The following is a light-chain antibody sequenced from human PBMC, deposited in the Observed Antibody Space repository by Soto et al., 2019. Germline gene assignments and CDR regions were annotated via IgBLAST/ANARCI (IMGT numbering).Light chain of an antibody. CDR3: ATWDSSLSAGV. Sequence: QSVLTQPPSVSAAPGQRVTISCSGSSSNIGNNYVSWYQQVPGTAPKLLIYDNTKRPSGIPDRFSGSRSGTSATLGITGLQTGDEADYYCATWDSSLSAGVFGGGTKLTVL. J-gene: IGLJ2*01. CDR1: SSNIGNNY. V-gene: IGLV1-51*01. CDR2: DNT.